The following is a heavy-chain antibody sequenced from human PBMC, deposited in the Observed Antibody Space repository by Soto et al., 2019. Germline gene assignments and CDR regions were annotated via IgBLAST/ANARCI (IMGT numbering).Heavy chain of an antibody. V-gene: IGHV5-10-1*01. D-gene: IGHD2-2*01. CDR3: ARLYCSSASCYYHFDY. CDR2: IDPSDSYT. CDR1: GYSFSSYW. J-gene: IGHJ4*02. Sequence: ESLKISCKGSGYSFSSYWISWVRQMPGKGLEWMGRIDPSDSYTNYSPSFQGHVTISADKSISTAYLQWSSLKAPDTAMYYCARLYCSSASCYYHFDYSGQRTLVTVSS.